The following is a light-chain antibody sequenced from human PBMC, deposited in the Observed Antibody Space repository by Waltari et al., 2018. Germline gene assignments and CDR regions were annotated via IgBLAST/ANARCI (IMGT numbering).Light chain of an antibody. CDR3: QQGYSTPRT. Sequence: DIQMTQSPSSLSASVGDRVTITCRASQNIANYLNWYQQKPGTAPELLIYAASNLHGGVPSRFTGSGSGTDFTLTISSVQPEDLATYYCQQGYSTPRTFGQGTKLDI. CDR1: QNIANY. V-gene: IGKV1-39*01. J-gene: IGKJ2*01. CDR2: AAS.